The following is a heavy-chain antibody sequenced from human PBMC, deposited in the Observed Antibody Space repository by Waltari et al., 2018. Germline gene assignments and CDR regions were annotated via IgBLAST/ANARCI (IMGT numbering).Heavy chain of an antibody. Sequence: QVQLVESGGGLVRPGGSLSLSCAVSGFSFSANFMTWVRQTPRKGLEWVSYSSGSGSSTNYAESVRGRFTISRDNTKKSVYLLMNSLRVEDTAVYFCAREVSAWTPHFDNWGQGTLVTV. J-gene: IGHJ4*02. D-gene: IGHD6-19*01. CDR2: SSGSGSST. V-gene: IGHV3-11*01. CDR1: GFSFSANF. CDR3: AREVSAWTPHFDN.